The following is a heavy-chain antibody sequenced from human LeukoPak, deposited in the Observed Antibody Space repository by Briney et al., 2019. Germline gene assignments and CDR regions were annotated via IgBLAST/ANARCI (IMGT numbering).Heavy chain of an antibody. J-gene: IGHJ4*02. V-gene: IGHV1-2*02. CDR1: GYTFTRYY. CDR2: INPKSGGT. CDR3: ARDYYDSSGYYYPLHFDY. D-gene: IGHD3-22*01. Sequence: ASVKVSCLSSGYTFTRYYMHWVRPAPGQELAWMGWINPKSGGTNYAQKFQGRVTMTRDTSISTAYMELSRLRSDDTAVYYCARDYYDSSGYYYPLHFDYWGQGTLVTVSS.